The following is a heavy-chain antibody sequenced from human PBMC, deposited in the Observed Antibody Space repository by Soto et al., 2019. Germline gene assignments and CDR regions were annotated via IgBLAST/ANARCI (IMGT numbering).Heavy chain of an antibody. CDR2: IYYSGST. J-gene: IGHJ4*02. CDR3: ARSPWELPFDY. CDR1: GGSISSYY. V-gene: IGHV4-59*01. Sequence: PSETLSLTCTVSGGSISSYYWSWIRQPPGKGLEWIGYIYYSGSTNYNPSLKSRVTISVDTSKNQFSLKLSSVTAADTAVYYCARSPWELPFDYWGQGTLVIVSS. D-gene: IGHD1-26*01.